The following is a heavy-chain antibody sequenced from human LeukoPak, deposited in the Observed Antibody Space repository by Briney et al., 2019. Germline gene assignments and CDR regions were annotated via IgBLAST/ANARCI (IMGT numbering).Heavy chain of an antibody. J-gene: IGHJ5*02. CDR2: IYYTGTT. CDR1: GGSFSAYY. Sequence: SETLSLTCAVHGGSFSAYYWSWIRQSPEKGLEWIGSIYYTGTTYYNPSLKSRVSISVDVSKNQFSLKLTSVTAADTALYYCVRGSHSPRGWFDPWGQGTLVTVSS. CDR3: VRGSHSPRGWFDP. V-gene: IGHV4-34*01.